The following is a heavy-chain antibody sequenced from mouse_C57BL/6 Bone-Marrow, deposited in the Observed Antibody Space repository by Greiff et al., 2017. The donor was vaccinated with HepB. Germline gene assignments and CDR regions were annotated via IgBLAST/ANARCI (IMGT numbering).Heavy chain of an antibody. V-gene: IGHV5-4*03. J-gene: IGHJ3*01. CDR1: GFTFSSYA. CDR3: ARGPAYYSPWFAY. D-gene: IGHD2-12*01. Sequence: EVKLVESGGGLVKPGGSLKLSCAASGFTFSSYAMSWVRQTPEKRLEWVATISDGGSYTYYPDNVKGRFTISRDNAKNNLYLQMSHLKSEDTAMYYCARGPAYYSPWFAYWGQGTLVTVSA. CDR2: ISDGGSYT.